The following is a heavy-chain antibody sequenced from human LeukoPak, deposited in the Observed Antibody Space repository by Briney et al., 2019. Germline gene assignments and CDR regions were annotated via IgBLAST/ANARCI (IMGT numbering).Heavy chain of an antibody. CDR3: ARDRSDGNYYMVV. V-gene: IGHV3-53*01. CDR1: GFTVSNND. J-gene: IGHJ6*03. CDR2: IYGGGST. D-gene: IGHD5-24*01. Sequence: RGSLRLSCAVSGFTVSNNDMSWLRQAPGKGLGWVSVIYGGGSTSYADSVKGRFTISRDNSKNTLYLQMNSLRVDDTGVYYCARDRSDGNYYMVVWGKGTTVIVSS.